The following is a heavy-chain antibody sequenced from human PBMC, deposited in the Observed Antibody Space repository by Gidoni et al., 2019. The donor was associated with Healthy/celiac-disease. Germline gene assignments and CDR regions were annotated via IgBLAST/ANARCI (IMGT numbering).Heavy chain of an antibody. CDR2: IIPIFGTA. V-gene: IGHV1-69*06. J-gene: IGHJ3*02. CDR1: GGTFSSYA. D-gene: IGHD2-2*01. CDR3: ASYLGYCSSTSCLRAFDI. Sequence: QVQLVQSGAEVKKPGSSVKVSCKASGGTFSSYAISWVRQAPGQGLEWMGGIIPIFGTANYAQKFQGRVTITADKSTSTAYMELSSLRSEDTAVYYCASYLGYCSSTSCLRAFDIWGQGTMVTVSS.